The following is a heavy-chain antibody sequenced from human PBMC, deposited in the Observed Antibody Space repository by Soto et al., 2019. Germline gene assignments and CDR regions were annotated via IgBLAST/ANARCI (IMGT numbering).Heavy chain of an antibody. J-gene: IGHJ5*02. D-gene: IGHD5-12*01. CDR3: ARGVDFNCDP. CDR2: INHSGST. CDR1: GGSFSGYY. V-gene: IGHV4-34*01. Sequence: QVQLQQWGAGLLKPSETLSLTCAAYGGSFSGYYWSWIRQPPGKGLEWIGEINHSGSTNYNPSLKRRVTISVDTSKNQFSLKLSSVTAADTAVYYCARGVDFNCDPWGQGTLVTVSS.